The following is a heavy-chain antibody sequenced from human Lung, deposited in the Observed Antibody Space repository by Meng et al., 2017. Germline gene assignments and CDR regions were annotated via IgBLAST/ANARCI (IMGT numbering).Heavy chain of an antibody. CDR3: AKHSSGYYQSFDS. Sequence: GGSLRLSCAASGFTFSSYSLSWVRQAPGKGLEWVSVISSNGGTTVYADSAKGRYTISRDNSKNTLYLKLNSLRADDTAVFYCAKHSSGYYQSFDSWGQGTLVTVSS. D-gene: IGHD3-22*01. CDR1: GFTFSSYS. V-gene: IGHV3-23*01. J-gene: IGHJ4*02. CDR2: ISSNGGTT.